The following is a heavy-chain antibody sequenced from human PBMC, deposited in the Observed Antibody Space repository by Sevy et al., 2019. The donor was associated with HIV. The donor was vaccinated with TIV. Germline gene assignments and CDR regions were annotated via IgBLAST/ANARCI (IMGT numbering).Heavy chain of an antibody. V-gene: IGHV3-53*01. CDR1: GFTVSSNY. J-gene: IGHJ3*02. Sequence: GGSLRLSCAASGFTVSSNYMSWVRQAPGKGLEWVSVIYSGGSTYYADSVKGRFTISSDNSRNTLYLRMSSLRTEDTAVYYCARGTEGAFDIWGQGTMVTVS. CDR3: ARGTEGAFDI. CDR2: IYSGGST.